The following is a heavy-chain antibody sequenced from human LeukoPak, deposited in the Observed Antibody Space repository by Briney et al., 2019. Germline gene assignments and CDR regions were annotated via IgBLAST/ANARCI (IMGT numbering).Heavy chain of an antibody. CDR1: GFTFSSYG. V-gene: IGHV3-30*18. CDR2: ISYDGSNK. D-gene: IGHD3-10*01. Sequence: GGSLRLSCAASGFTFSSYGMHWVRQAPGKGLEWVADISYDGSNKYYADSVKGRFTISRDNSKNTLYLQMNSLRAEDTAVYYCAKDASYRKYYYGSGSHMGANWFDPWGQGTLVTVSS. J-gene: IGHJ5*02. CDR3: AKDASYRKYYYGSGSHMGANWFDP.